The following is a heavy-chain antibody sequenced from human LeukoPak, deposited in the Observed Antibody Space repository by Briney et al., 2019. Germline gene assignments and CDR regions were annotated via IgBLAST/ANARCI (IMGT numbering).Heavy chain of an antibody. J-gene: IGHJ3*02. CDR1: GFTFSSYW. D-gene: IGHD6-13*01. V-gene: IGHV3-7*01. Sequence: QPGGSLRLSCAASGFTFSSYWMSWVCQAPGKGLEWVANIKPDGSEKYYVDSVKGRFTISRDNAKNSLYLQMNSLRAEDTAVYYCARDRGSSWLYDAFDIWGQGTMVTVSS. CDR2: IKPDGSEK. CDR3: ARDRGSSWLYDAFDI.